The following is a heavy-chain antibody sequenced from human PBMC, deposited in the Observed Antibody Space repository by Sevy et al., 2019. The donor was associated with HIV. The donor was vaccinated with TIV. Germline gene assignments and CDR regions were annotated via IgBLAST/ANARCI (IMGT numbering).Heavy chain of an antibody. Sequence: GGSLRLSCAASGFTVSSNYMSWVRQAPGKGLEWVSVIYSGGSTYYADSVKGRFIISRDNSKNTLYLQMNSLRAEDTAVYYCARGWGDRSGYYPLDYWGQGTLVTVSS. CDR3: ARGWGDRSGYYPLDY. J-gene: IGHJ4*02. V-gene: IGHV3-66*01. CDR2: IYSGGST. D-gene: IGHD3-22*01. CDR1: GFTVSSNY.